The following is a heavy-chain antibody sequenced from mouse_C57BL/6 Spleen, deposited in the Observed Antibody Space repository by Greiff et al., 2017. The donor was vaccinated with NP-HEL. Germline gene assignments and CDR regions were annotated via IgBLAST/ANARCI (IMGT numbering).Heavy chain of an antibody. D-gene: IGHD4-1*01. CDR1: GYTFTSYW. J-gene: IGHJ1*03. CDR2: IDPSDSYT. Sequence: QVQLQQPGAELVMPGASVKLSCKASGYTFTSYWMHWVQQRPGQGLEWIGEIDPSDSYTNYNQKFKGKSTLTVDKSSSTAYMQLSSLTSEDSAVYYCARRTGTEYFDVWGTGTTVTVSS. CDR3: ARRTGTEYFDV. V-gene: IGHV1-69*01.